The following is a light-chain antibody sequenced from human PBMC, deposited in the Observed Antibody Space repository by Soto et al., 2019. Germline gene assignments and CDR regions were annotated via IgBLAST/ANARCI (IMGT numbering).Light chain of an antibody. CDR2: DVS. J-gene: IGLJ1*01. V-gene: IGLV2-14*01. CDR1: SSDVGGYNN. CDR3: SSYTISSTYV. Sequence: QSVLTQPASVSGSPGQSIAISCTGTSSDVGGYNNVSWYQQHPGKAPKLLINDVSNRPSGVSSRFSGSKSGNTASLTISGLQAEDEADYYCSSYTISSTYVFGTGTKVTVL.